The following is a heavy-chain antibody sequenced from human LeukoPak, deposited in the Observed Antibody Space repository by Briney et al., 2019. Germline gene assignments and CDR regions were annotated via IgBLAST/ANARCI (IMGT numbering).Heavy chain of an antibody. J-gene: IGHJ4*02. Sequence: GGSLRLSCAASGFTFSSYTMTWVRQAPGKGLEWVSGISGSGGSTYYADSVKGRFAISRDNSKNTLYLQMNSLRAEDTAVYYCAKEEKGYFDYWGQGTLVTVSS. CDR2: ISGSGGST. CDR1: GFTFSSYT. V-gene: IGHV3-23*01. CDR3: AKEEKGYFDY.